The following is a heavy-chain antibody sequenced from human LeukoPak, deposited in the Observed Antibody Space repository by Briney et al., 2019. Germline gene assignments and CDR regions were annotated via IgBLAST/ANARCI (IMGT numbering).Heavy chain of an antibody. CDR2: ISGSGGST. CDR1: GFTFSSYG. CDR3: AKEGRIAAAGYYFDY. D-gene: IGHD6-13*01. Sequence: GGTLRLSCAASGFTFSSYGMSWVRQAPGKGLEWVSAISGSGGSTYYADSVKGRFTISRDNSKNTLYLQMSSLRAEDTAVYYCAKEGRIAAAGYYFDYWGQGTLVTVSS. V-gene: IGHV3-23*01. J-gene: IGHJ4*02.